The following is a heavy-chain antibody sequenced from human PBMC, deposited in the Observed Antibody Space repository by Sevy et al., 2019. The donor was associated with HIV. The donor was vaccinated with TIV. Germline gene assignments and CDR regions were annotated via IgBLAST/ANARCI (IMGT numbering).Heavy chain of an antibody. Sequence: GGSLRLSCAASGFTFSSYWMSWVRQAPGKGLEWVANIKQDGSEKYYVDSVKGRFTISRDNAKNSLYLQMNSLRAEDTAVYYCARDTPYMVQGVTTDYWGQGTLVTVSS. CDR1: GFTFSSYW. CDR2: IKQDGSEK. J-gene: IGHJ4*02. CDR3: ARDTPYMVQGVTTDY. V-gene: IGHV3-7*03. D-gene: IGHD3-10*01.